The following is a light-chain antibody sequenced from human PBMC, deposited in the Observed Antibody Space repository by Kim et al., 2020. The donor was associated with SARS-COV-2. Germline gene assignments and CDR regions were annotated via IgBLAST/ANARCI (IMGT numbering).Light chain of an antibody. V-gene: IGKV1-5*03. Sequence: SASVGDRVTITCWASESIGTWLAWYQQKPGRAPRLLIYLASTLENGVPSRFSGTGSGTEFSLSITSLQPDDFATYYCQHYSRFPYTFGQGTKLEIK. J-gene: IGKJ2*01. CDR3: QHYSRFPYT. CDR1: ESIGTW. CDR2: LAS.